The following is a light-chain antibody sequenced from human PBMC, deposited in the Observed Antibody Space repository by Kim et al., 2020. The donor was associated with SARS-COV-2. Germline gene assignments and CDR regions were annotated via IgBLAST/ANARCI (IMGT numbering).Light chain of an antibody. J-gene: IGLJ2*01. CDR2: VNI. Sequence: GQRVTTACTGSSSNIGSGYDVHWYQQLPGTAPKLLIYVNINRPSGVPDRFSGSKSDTSASLAITGLQAEDEADYYCQSYDSSLSRVFGGGTQLTVL. CDR1: SSNIGSGYD. CDR3: QSYDSSLSRV. V-gene: IGLV1-40*01.